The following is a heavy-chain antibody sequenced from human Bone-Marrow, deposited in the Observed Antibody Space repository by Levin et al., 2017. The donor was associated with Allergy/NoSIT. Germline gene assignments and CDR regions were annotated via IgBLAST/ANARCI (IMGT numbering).Heavy chain of an antibody. CDR2: IYPDDSDT. Sequence: GGSLRLSCKASGSSFTSYWIGWVRQMPGKGLEWMGIIYPDDSDTKYRPAFQGQVTISADKSITTSYLQWNSLRISDSAMYFCATASGDVWARAVDIWGQGTKVTVSS. V-gene: IGHV5-51*01. D-gene: IGHD3-16*01. CDR3: ATASGDVWARAVDI. J-gene: IGHJ3*02. CDR1: GSSFTSYW.